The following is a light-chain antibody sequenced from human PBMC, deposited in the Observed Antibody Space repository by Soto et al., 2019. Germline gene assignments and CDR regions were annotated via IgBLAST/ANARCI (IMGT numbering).Light chain of an antibody. Sequence: DIQMTQSPSTLSAPVGDRVAITCRASQDISKWLAWYQQKPGKPPKLLIYDASGLDSGVPSRFSGSGYGTEFTLTIGGLQPEDFATFYCQQYDSFPWTFGPGTKVDSK. CDR3: QQYDSFPWT. J-gene: IGKJ1*01. V-gene: IGKV1-5*01. CDR1: QDISKW. CDR2: DAS.